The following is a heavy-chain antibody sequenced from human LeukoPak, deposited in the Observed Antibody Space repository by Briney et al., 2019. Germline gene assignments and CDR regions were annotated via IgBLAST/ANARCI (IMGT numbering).Heavy chain of an antibody. Sequence: SETLSLTCAVSDDSFSSHYRTWIRQPPGQGLEWIGYISYTGSTNYNPSLKSRVTISVDTSKNQFSLKLNSVTAADTAVYYCARDPTTVTKGFDIWGQGTLVTVSS. V-gene: IGHV4-59*11. CDR1: DDSFSSHY. J-gene: IGHJ3*02. CDR2: ISYTGST. CDR3: ARDPTTVTKGFDI. D-gene: IGHD4-17*01.